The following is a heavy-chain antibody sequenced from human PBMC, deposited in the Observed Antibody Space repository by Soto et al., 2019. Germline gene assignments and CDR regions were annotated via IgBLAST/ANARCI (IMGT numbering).Heavy chain of an antibody. CDR3: AREVNSSPARGPNWFDP. Sequence: QVQLQESGPGLVQRSGTLSLTCAVSGDSINNSHWWSWVRQTPGKGLEWIGETYHSGTTNYNPSLKTRVTISIDKSKNQFSLKMNSVTAADTAVYYCAREVNSSPARGPNWFDPWGQGTLVTVSS. D-gene: IGHD6-13*01. CDR2: TYHSGTT. J-gene: IGHJ5*02. CDR1: GDSINNSHW. V-gene: IGHV4-4*02.